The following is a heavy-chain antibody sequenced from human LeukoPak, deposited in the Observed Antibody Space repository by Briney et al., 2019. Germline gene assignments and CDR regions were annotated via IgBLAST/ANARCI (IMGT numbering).Heavy chain of an antibody. Sequence: SETLSLTCTVSGGSVSSYFWSWIRHPAGKGREWIGRIYTSRSTNYNPPLKRRVTMSVDTSKNQFSLKLSSVTGADRAVYYCARDYDSSSSPVSYWYFDLWGRGTLVTVSS. D-gene: IGHD6-6*01. CDR1: GGSVSSYF. CDR2: IYTSRST. V-gene: IGHV4-4*07. CDR3: ARDYDSSSSPVSYWYFDL. J-gene: IGHJ2*01.